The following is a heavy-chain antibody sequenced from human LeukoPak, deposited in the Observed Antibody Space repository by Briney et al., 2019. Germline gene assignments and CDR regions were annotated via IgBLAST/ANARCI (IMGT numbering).Heavy chain of an antibody. Sequence: SETLSLTCAVSGGSISSSNWWSWVRQPPGKGLEWIGEIYHSGSTNYNPSLKSRVTISVDKSKNQFSLKLSSVTAADTAVYYCARTPGGYSYGFSDYWGQGTLVSSPQ. CDR2: IYHSGST. CDR1: GGSISSSNW. D-gene: IGHD5-18*01. J-gene: IGHJ4*02. V-gene: IGHV4-4*02. CDR3: ARTPGGYSYGFSDY.